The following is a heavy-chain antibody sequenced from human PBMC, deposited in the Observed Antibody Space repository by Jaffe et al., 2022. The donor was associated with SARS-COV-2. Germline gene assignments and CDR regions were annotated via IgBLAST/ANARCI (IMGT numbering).Heavy chain of an antibody. D-gene: IGHD3-22*01. Sequence: QVQLQESGPGLVKPSETLSLTCTVSGGSISSYYWSWIRQPPGKGLEWIGYIYYSGSTNYNPSLKSRVTISVDTSKNQFSLKLSSVTAADTAVYYCARHLTYYYDSSGPGWFDPWGQGTLVTVSS. CDR1: GGSISSYY. CDR2: IYYSGST. CDR3: ARHLTYYYDSSGPGWFDP. V-gene: IGHV4-59*08. J-gene: IGHJ5*02.